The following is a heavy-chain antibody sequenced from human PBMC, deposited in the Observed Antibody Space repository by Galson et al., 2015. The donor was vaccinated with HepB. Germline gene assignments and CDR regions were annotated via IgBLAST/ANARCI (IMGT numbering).Heavy chain of an antibody. D-gene: IGHD6-13*01. CDR2: INSDGTYI. V-gene: IGHV3-74*01. CDR1: GFTSSNHW. Sequence: SLRLSCAASGFTSSNHWMHWVRQAPGKGLVWVSRINSDGTYITYADSVKGRFTISRDNSKNTLYLQMNSPRAEDTALYYCARTRGAAAGIFDYWGQGSLVTVSS. J-gene: IGHJ4*02. CDR3: ARTRGAAAGIFDY.